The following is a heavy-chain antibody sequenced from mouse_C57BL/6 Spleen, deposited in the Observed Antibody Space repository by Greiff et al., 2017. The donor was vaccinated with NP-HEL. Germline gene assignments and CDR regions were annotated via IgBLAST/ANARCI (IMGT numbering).Heavy chain of an antibody. CDR1: GYAFTNYL. CDR3: ARDGSSPFDY. J-gene: IGHJ2*01. V-gene: IGHV1-54*01. Sequence: VQLQQSGAELVRPGTSVKVSCKASGYAFTNYLIEWVKQRPGQGLEWIGVINPGSGGTNYNEKFKGKATLTADKSSSTAYMQLSSLTSEDSAVYFCARDGSSPFDYWGQGTTFTVSS. D-gene: IGHD1-1*01. CDR2: INPGSGGT.